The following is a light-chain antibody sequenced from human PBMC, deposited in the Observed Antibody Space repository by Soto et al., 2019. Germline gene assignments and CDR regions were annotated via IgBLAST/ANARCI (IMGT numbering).Light chain of an antibody. CDR3: ASFRSGTILV. V-gene: IGLV2-14*01. J-gene: IGLJ1*01. CDR1: RSDIGDSNF. CDR2: EVN. Sequence: QSVLTQPASVSGSPGQSVAISCTGPRSDIGDSNFISWYQHSPGKAPRLLVYEVNNRPSGVSKRFSGSKAGNTAFLTISGLLDDDEADYFCASFRSGTILVFGSGTKVTV.